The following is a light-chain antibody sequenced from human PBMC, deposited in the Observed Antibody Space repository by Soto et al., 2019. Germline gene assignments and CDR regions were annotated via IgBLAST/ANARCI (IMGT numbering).Light chain of an antibody. Sequence: IVLTQSPATLSLSPGERATLSCRASQSVSSYLAWYQHKPGQAPRLLIYDASNRATGIPARFSGSGSGTDCTLTISSLEPEDFALYCCQQRSNWHSCGQGTRLEMK. V-gene: IGKV3-11*01. CDR2: DAS. CDR3: QQRSNWHS. J-gene: IGKJ5*01. CDR1: QSVSSY.